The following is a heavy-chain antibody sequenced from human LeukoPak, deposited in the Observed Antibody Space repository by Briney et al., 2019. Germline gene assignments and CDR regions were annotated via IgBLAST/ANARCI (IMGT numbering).Heavy chain of an antibody. J-gene: IGHJ4*02. CDR1: GFTFSDYY. CDR2: ICDSGRTM. V-gene: IGHV3-11*01. D-gene: IGHD3-22*01. Sequence: GGSLRLPCAASGFTFSDYYMSWIRQAPGKGLEWVSYICDSGRTMYYADSVKGRFTISRDNAKNSVYLQMNNLRAEDTAVYYCARDRLGDYDHSGYYDKWGQGTLVTVSS. CDR3: ARDRLGDYDHSGYYDK.